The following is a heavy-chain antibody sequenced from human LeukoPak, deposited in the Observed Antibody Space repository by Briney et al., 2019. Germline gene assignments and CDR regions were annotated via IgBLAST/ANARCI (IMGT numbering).Heavy chain of an antibody. Sequence: GGSLRLSCAASGFTFSDYIMDWVRQAPGKGLEWVGRIRRKNKSYSTEYAASVKGRFSISRDDSKNSLYLQMNSLKTEDTAVYYCSRDGSGSDWSAFDFWGQGTMVTVSS. CDR1: GFTFSDYI. V-gene: IGHV3-72*01. J-gene: IGHJ3*01. CDR3: SRDGSGSDWSAFDF. D-gene: IGHD1-1*01. CDR2: IRRKNKSYST.